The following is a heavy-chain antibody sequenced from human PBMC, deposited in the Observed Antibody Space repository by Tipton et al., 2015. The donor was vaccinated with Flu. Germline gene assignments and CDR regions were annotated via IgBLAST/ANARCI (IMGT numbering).Heavy chain of an antibody. J-gene: IGHJ4*02. Sequence: SLRLSRVTSGFTFSAYDMFWVRQAPGKGLEWVAFIRNDGGHQYLADSVKGRFTVSRDHSNTLYLQMTTLTPEDTAVYYCAKGGTNYSDYWGQGTLVTVSS. V-gene: IGHV3-30*02. CDR2: IRNDGGHQ. CDR1: GFTFSAYD. CDR3: AKGGTNYSDY.